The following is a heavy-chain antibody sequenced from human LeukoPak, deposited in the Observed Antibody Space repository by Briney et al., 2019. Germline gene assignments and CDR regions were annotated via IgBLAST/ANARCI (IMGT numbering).Heavy chain of an antibody. D-gene: IGHD2-15*01. CDR2: ISAYNGNT. J-gene: IGHJ4*02. CDR3: AIDDLGYCNGGSCYSLYDY. CDR1: GYTFTGYG. V-gene: IGHV1-18*01. Sequence: GASVKVSCKASGYTFTGYGISWVRQAPGQGLEWMGWISAYNGNTNYVKKFQGRVTMTTDTSTTTAYMELRSLRSDDTAVYYCAIDDLGYCNGGSCYSLYDYWGQGTLVTVSS.